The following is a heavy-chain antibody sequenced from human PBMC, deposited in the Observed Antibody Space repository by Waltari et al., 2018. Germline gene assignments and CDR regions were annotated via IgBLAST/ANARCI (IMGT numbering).Heavy chain of an antibody. J-gene: IGHJ4*02. CDR1: GYTFTSYD. V-gene: IGHV1-8*01. CDR2: VNPNSGNT. D-gene: IGHD6-13*01. CDR3: ARSKGPSSSWYYFDY. Sequence: QVQLVQSGAEVKKPGASVKVSCKASGYTFTSYDINWVRQATGQGLEWMGWVNPNSGNTGYAQKRQGRVTMTTDTSTSTAYMELRSLRSDDTAVYYCARSKGPSSSWYYFDYWGQGTLVTVSS.